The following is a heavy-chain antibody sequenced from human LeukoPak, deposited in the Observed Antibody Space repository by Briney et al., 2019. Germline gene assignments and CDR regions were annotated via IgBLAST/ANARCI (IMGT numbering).Heavy chain of an antibody. CDR2: IKSKTYGGTT. Sequence: GGSLRLSCAASGFTFSNAWMSWVRQAPGKGLEWVGRIKSKTYGGTTDYAAPVKGRFTISRDDSKNTVYLQMNSLRDEDTAVYYCARDLVRFDYWGQGTLVTVSS. V-gene: IGHV3-15*01. J-gene: IGHJ4*02. CDR1: GFTFSNAW. D-gene: IGHD2-21*01. CDR3: ARDLVRFDY.